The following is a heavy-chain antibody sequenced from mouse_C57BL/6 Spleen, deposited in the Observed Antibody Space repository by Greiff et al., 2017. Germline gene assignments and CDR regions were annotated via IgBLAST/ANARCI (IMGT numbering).Heavy chain of an antibody. CDR2: IDPETGGT. CDR3: TRDGSSTGYCDV. CDR1: GYTFTDYE. V-gene: IGHV1-15*01. Sequence: QVQLQQSGAELVRPGASVTLSCKASGYTFTDYEMHWVKQTPVHGLEWIGAIDPETGGTAYNQKFKGKAILTADKSSSTAYMELRSLTSEDSAVYYCTRDGSSTGYCDVWGTGTTVTVSS. D-gene: IGHD1-1*01. J-gene: IGHJ1*03.